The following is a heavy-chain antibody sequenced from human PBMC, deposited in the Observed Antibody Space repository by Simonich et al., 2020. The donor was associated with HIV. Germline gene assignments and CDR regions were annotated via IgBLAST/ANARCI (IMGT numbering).Heavy chain of an antibody. V-gene: IGHV3-9*03. CDR1: GFTFDDYA. CDR2: ISWNSGSI. Sequence: EVQLVESGGGLVQPGRSLRLSCAASGFTFDDYAMHWVRQAPGKGLEWVVGISWNSGSIGYAESVKGRFTISRDNAKNSLYLQMNSLRAEDMALYYCAKDRYSSSSGSFDYWGQGTLVTVSS. CDR3: AKDRYSSSSGSFDY. J-gene: IGHJ4*02. D-gene: IGHD6-6*01.